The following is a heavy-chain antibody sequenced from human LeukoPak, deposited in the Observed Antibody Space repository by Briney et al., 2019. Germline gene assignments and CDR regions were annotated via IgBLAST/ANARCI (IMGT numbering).Heavy chain of an antibody. CDR1: CYTFTSYG. J-gene: IGHJ3*02. CDR2: ISAYNGNT. V-gene: IGHV1-18*01. Sequence: ASVKVSCKASCYTFTSYGISWVRQAPGQGLEWMGWISAYNGNTNYAQKLQGRVTMTTDTSTSTAYMELRSLRSDDTAVYYCARDFLSGSYYRGAFDIWGQGTMVTVSS. CDR3: ARDFLSGSYYRGAFDI. D-gene: IGHD1-26*01.